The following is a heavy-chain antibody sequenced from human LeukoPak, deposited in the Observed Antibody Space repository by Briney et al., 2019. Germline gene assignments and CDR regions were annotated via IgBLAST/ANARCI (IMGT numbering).Heavy chain of an antibody. V-gene: IGHV1-18*01. CDR1: GYDFSNYG. D-gene: IGHD6-6*01. CDR3: ARYKDRYSSPSNFAY. J-gene: IGHJ4*02. Sequence: ASVKVSCKSSGYDFSNYGIMWVRQAAGQGLEWMGCISGFSGDTKYGPKFQGRVTLTADTSTGTAYMEVRSLRSDDTATYYCARYKDRYSSPSNFAYWGQGTQVIVSS. CDR2: ISGFSGDT.